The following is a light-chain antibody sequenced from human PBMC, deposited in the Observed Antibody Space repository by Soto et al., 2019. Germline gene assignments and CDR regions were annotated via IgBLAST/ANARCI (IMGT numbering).Light chain of an antibody. V-gene: IGLV1-44*01. CDR2: NNN. J-gene: IGLJ1*01. CDR1: RSNIGTNA. CDR3: AAWADSLNVLYV. Sequence: QSVLTQPPSASATPGQRVTISCSGSRSNIGTNAVNWYQQLPGTAPRLLIYNNNQRPSGVPDRFSGSKSGTSASLAISGLQSDDEATYCCAAWADSLNVLYVFATGTKVTVL.